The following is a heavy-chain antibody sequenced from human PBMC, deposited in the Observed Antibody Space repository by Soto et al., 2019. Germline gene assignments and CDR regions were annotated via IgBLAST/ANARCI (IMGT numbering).Heavy chain of an antibody. CDR3: VRNYYDGSGLFY. CDR1: GGSVSSSSFF. D-gene: IGHD3-22*01. V-gene: IGHV4-39*01. CDR2: LCCSGST. Sequence: LSLTCAVSGGSVSSSSFFWVWIRQPPGKGLEWIGSLCCSGSTYYNPSLKSRVTISVDTSKNQFSLKLNSVTAADTAIYFCVRNYYDGSGLFYWGQGTLVTVSS. J-gene: IGHJ4*02.